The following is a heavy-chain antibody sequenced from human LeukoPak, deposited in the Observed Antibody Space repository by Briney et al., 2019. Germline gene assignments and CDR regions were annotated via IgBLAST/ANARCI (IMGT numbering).Heavy chain of an antibody. CDR2: INPSGGST. Sequence: ASVKVSCKASGYTFTSYYMHWVRQAPGQGLEWMGIINPSGGSTSYAQKFQGRVTMTRDTSTSTVYMELSRLRSDDTAVYYCARLDYYDSSGYYFIDYWGQGTLVTVSS. J-gene: IGHJ4*02. CDR3: ARLDYYDSSGYYFIDY. D-gene: IGHD3-22*01. V-gene: IGHV1-46*01. CDR1: GYTFTSYY.